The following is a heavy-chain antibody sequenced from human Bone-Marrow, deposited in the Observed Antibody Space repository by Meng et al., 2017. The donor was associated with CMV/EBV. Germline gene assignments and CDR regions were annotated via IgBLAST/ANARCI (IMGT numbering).Heavy chain of an antibody. V-gene: IGHV1-46*01. CDR2: VNPSGGTT. CDR1: GYTFTSYY. J-gene: IGHJ6*02. Sequence: ASVKVSCKASGYTFTSYYMHWVRQAPGQGLEWMGIVNPSGGTTSYAQKFQGRVTMTRDTSTSTVYMELSSLRSEDTAVYYCARPVVDYGMDVWGQGTTVTVSS. CDR3: ARPVVDYGMDV. D-gene: IGHD2-21*01.